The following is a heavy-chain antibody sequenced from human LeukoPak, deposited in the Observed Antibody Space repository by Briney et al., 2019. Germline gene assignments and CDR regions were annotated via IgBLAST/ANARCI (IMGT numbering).Heavy chain of an antibody. D-gene: IGHD1-26*01. J-gene: IGHJ2*01. CDR1: GYTFTKYW. V-gene: IGHV5-51*01. CDR3: ARQRGVGAKDWYFDF. CDR2: IAIGDVRI. Sequence: GEYLKISCQGSGYTFTKYWIGWVRRMPEKGLGWIGVIAIGDVRISYSPSVQGQVTISDDKSIRTAYLQWSSLKASDTGTYYCARQRGVGAKDWYFDFWGRGTLVTVPS.